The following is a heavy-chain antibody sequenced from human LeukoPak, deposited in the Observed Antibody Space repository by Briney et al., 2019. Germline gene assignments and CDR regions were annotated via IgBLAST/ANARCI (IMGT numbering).Heavy chain of an antibody. D-gene: IGHD2-2*01. J-gene: IGHJ4*02. CDR3: ARDKYCSSTSCSPLFDY. CDR1: GGXISSYY. V-gene: IGHV4-59*01. Sequence: SETLSLTCTVSGGXISSYYCSWIRQPPGKGLEWIGNIYYSGITNYNPSLKSRVTISVDTSKNQFSLKLSSLTAADTAVYYCARDKYCSSTSCSPLFDYWGQGTLVTVSS. CDR2: IYYSGIT.